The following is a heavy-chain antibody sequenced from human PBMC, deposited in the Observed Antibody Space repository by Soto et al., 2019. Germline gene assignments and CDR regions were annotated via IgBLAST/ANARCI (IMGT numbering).Heavy chain of an antibody. CDR2: IYSGGST. J-gene: IGHJ4*02. D-gene: IGHD2-21*01. V-gene: IGHV3-66*01. Sequence: GGSLRLSCAASGFTVSSNYMSWVRQAPGKGLEWVSVIYSGGSTYYADSVKGRFTISRDNSRNTVYLQMNRLRAEDTAVYYCARVEMSGVVKTETFDYWGQGTLVTVSS. CDR1: GFTVSSNY. CDR3: ARVEMSGVVKTETFDY.